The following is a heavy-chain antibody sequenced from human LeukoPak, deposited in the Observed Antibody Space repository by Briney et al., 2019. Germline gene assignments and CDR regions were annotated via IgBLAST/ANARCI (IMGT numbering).Heavy chain of an antibody. CDR2: IIPIFGTA. CDR3: AGGITGTTPYYYYYMDV. J-gene: IGHJ6*03. CDR1: GSTFSSYA. V-gene: IGHV1-69*05. D-gene: IGHD1-7*01. Sequence: GASVKVSCKASGSTFSSYAISWVRQAPGQGLEWMGGIIPIFGTANYAQKFQGRVTITTDESTSTAYMELSSLRSEDTAVYYCAGGITGTTPYYYYYMDVWGKGTTVTVSS.